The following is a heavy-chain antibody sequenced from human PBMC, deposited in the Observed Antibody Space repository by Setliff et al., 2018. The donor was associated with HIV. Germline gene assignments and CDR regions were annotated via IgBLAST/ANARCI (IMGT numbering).Heavy chain of an antibody. CDR1: GYTFNNYA. CDR2: INTNTGNP. D-gene: IGHD3-3*01. J-gene: IGHJ4*02. V-gene: IGHV7-4-1*02. Sequence: ASVKVSCKASGYTFNNYAMDWVRQAPGQGLELMGWINTNTGNPTYAQGFTGRFVFSLDTSVSTAYLQISSLKAEDTAVYFCARDLKRPNSNFWGGYPIPFDSWGQGTLVTVSS. CDR3: ARDLKRPNSNFWGGYPIPFDS.